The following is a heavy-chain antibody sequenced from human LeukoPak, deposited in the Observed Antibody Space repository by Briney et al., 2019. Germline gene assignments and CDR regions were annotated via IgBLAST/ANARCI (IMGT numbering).Heavy chain of an antibody. V-gene: IGHV4-61*02. CDR2: IYNSGST. CDR1: GGSISRGSYY. CDR3: ARQTFGALYFDS. J-gene: IGHJ4*02. Sequence: SQTLSLTCVVSGGSISRGSYYWNWIRQPAGKGLEWMGRIYNSGSTNYNPSLKSRVTISADMSRNQLSLQLTSVTAADTAMYYCARQTFGALYFDSWGQGALVIVSS. D-gene: IGHD3-10*01.